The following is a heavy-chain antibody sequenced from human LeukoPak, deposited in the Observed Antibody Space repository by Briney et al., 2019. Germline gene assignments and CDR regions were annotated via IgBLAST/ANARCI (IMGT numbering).Heavy chain of an antibody. Sequence: GASVKVSCKASGGTFSSYAISWVRQAPGQGFEWMGGIIPIFGTANYAQKFQGRVTITADESTSTAYMELSSLRSEDTAVYYCARGGRPYSSSSSFDYWGQGTLVTVSS. CDR3: ARGGRPYSSSSSFDY. CDR2: IIPIFGTA. D-gene: IGHD6-6*01. CDR1: GGTFSSYA. V-gene: IGHV1-69*13. J-gene: IGHJ4*02.